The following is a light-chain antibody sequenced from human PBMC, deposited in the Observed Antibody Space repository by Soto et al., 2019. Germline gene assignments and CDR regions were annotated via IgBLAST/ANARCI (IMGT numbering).Light chain of an antibody. Sequence: QSALTQPASVSGSPGQSITISSTGTSSDIGDYKYVSWYQQHPDKAPKLIIFVNSNRPSGVSNRFSGSKSGNTASLTISGLQAEDEADYYCSSYTSSDTPYVFGTGTKLTVL. CDR1: SSDIGDYKY. V-gene: IGLV2-14*01. CDR2: VNS. CDR3: SSYTSSDTPYV. J-gene: IGLJ1*01.